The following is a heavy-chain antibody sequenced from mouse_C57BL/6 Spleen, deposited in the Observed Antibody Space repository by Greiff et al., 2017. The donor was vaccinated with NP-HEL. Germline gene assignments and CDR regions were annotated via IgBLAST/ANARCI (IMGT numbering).Heavy chain of an antibody. J-gene: IGHJ2*01. D-gene: IGHD2-4*01. CDR3: ARSENDYDLLDY. V-gene: IGHV1-52*01. CDR1: GYTFTSYW. Sequence: VQLKQPGAELVRPGSSVKLSCKASGYTFTSYWMHWVKQRPIQGLEWIGNIDPSDSETHYNQKFKDKATLTVDKSSSTAYMQLSSLTSEDSAVYYCARSENDYDLLDYWGQGTTLTVSS. CDR2: IDPSDSET.